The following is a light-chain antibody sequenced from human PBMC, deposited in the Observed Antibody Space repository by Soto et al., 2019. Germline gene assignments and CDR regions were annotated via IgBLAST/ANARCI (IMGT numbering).Light chain of an antibody. CDR2: GNS. V-gene: IGLV1-40*01. J-gene: IGLJ1*01. CDR3: QSSDSSLSSYV. Sequence: QSVLTQPPSVSGAPGQRVTISCTGSSSNIGAGYDVHWYQQLPGTAPKLLIYGNSNRPSGVPDRFSGSKSGTSASRAIPGREAEDDADYYSQSSDSSLSSYVFRTGTKLTVL. CDR1: SSNIGAGYD.